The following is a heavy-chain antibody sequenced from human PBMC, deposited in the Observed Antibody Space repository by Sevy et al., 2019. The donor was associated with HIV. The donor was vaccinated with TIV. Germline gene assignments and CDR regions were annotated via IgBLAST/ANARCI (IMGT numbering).Heavy chain of an antibody. D-gene: IGHD6-13*01. Sequence: ASVKVSCKASGYTFTSYGISWVRQAPGQGLEWMGWISAYNGSTNYAQKLQGRVTMTTDTSTSTAYMELRSLRSDDTAVYYYARARSSSSWYERGYYFDYWGQGTLVTVSS. V-gene: IGHV1-18*01. CDR2: ISAYNGST. CDR1: GYTFTSYG. CDR3: ARARSSSSWYERGYYFDY. J-gene: IGHJ4*02.